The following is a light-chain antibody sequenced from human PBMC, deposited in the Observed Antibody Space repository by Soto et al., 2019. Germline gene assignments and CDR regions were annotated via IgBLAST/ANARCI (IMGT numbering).Light chain of an antibody. CDR3: GSYERIGAYV. CDR1: SGDVGGHNA. V-gene: IGLV2-14*03. J-gene: IGLJ1*01. Sequence: QSALTQPASVSGSPGQSITLSCTGTSGDVGGHNAVSWYQHHPGKAPKLLINDVYSRSSGASSRFSGSTSGYTAFLTISVRYAEEDADYCGGSYERIGAYVFGTGTKVTVL. CDR2: DVY.